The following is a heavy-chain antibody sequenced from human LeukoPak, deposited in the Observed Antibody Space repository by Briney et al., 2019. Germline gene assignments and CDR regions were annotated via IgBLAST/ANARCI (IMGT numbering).Heavy chain of an antibody. D-gene: IGHD5-12*01. V-gene: IGHV1-18*01. J-gene: IGHJ5*02. Sequence: AASVKVSCKASGYTFTTYGISWVRQAPGQGLEWMGWISAYNGNTNYAQKFQGRVTMTRDTSISTAYMELSRLRSDDTAVYYCARGGRYSTRHNWFDPWGQGTLVTVSS. CDR1: GYTFTTYG. CDR3: ARGGRYSTRHNWFDP. CDR2: ISAYNGNT.